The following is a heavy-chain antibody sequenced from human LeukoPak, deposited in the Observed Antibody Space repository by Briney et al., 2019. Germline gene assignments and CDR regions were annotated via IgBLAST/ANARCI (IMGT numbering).Heavy chain of an antibody. CDR1: GFTFSDHY. CDR2: TRNKANGYTT. V-gene: IGHV3-72*01. CDR3: ARSGCCGSGSCYSDYFDS. Sequence: GGSLRLSCAASGFTFSDHYMDWVRQAPGKGLEWVGRTRNKANGYTTEYAASVKGRFTISRDGSKNSLYLQMNSLKTEDTAVYYCARSGCCGSGSCYSDYFDSWGQGILVTVSS. D-gene: IGHD2-15*01. J-gene: IGHJ4*02.